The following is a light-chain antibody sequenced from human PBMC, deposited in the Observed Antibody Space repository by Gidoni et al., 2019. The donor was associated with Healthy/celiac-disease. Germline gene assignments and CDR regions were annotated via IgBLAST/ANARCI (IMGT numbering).Light chain of an antibody. V-gene: IGLV2-8*01. CDR3: SSYAGSNKV. CDR2: EVS. CDR1: SSDVGGYNY. J-gene: IGLJ1*01. Sequence: QSALTQPPSASGSPGQSVTISCTGTSSDVGGYNYVSWYQQNPVKAPKLIIYEVSRRPSGVPDRFSGSKSGNTASLTVSGLQAEDEADYYCSSYAGSNKVFGTGTKVTVL.